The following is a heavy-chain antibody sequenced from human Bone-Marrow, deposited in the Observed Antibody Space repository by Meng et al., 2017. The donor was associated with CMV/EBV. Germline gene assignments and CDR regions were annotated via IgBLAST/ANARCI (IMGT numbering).Heavy chain of an antibody. D-gene: IGHD7-27*01. CDR2: ISSSSSTI. CDR1: GFTFSSYS. CDR3: ASELGDY. Sequence: GESLKISCAASGFTFSSYSMNWVRQAPGKGLEWVSYISSSSSTIYYADSVKGRFTISRDNAKNSLYLQMTSLRAEDTAVYYCASELGDYWGQGTLVTVSS. J-gene: IGHJ4*02. V-gene: IGHV3-48*04.